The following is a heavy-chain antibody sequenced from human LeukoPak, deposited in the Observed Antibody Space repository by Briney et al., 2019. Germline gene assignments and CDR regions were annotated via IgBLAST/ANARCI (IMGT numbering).Heavy chain of an antibody. Sequence: GASVKVSCKASGYSFTDKYMHWVRQAPGQGLEWMGWINPNSGGTNYAQKFQGRVTMTTDTSTSTAYMELSRLTSDDTAVYYCARAGGRSWFDPWGQGTLVTVSS. J-gene: IGHJ5*02. V-gene: IGHV1-2*02. CDR1: GYSFTDKY. CDR2: INPNSGGT. CDR3: ARAGGRSWFDP.